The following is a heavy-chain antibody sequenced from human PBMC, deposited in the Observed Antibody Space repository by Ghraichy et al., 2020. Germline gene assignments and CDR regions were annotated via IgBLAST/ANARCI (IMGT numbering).Heavy chain of an antibody. J-gene: IGHJ4*02. D-gene: IGHD6-13*01. Sequence: SETLSLTCAVYGGSFSGYYWSWIRQPPGKGLEWIGEINHSGSTNYNPSLKSRVTISVDTSKNQFSLKLSSVTAADTAVYYCARDLLAAARDYWGQGTLVTVSS. CDR1: GGSFSGYY. V-gene: IGHV4-34*01. CDR2: INHSGST. CDR3: ARDLLAAARDY.